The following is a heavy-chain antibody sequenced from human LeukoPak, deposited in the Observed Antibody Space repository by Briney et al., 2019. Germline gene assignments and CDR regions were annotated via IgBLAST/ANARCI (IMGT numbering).Heavy chain of an antibody. Sequence: GGYLRLSCAASGFTFDDNGMSWVRQAPGKGLEWVSGLNWNGGTTGYADSVKGRFTISRDNAKNFLYLQMNSLRAEDTALYYCATHSYYYGSGSYPHYLDYWGQGTLVTVSS. D-gene: IGHD3-10*01. V-gene: IGHV3-20*04. CDR1: GFTFDDNG. J-gene: IGHJ4*02. CDR3: ATHSYYYGSGSYPHYLDY. CDR2: LNWNGGTT.